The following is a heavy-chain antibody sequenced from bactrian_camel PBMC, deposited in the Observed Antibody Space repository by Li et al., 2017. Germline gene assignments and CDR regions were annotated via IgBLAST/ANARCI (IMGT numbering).Heavy chain of an antibody. CDR1: GYMRSTWC. V-gene: IGHV3S63*01. CDR2: LSLSDGRS. J-gene: IGHJ4*01. CDR3: AADVGSMSGNCQPNY. D-gene: IGHD6*01. Sequence: HVQLVESGGGSVQAGGSLRLSCVMSGYMRSTWCMGWFRQVPGKEREGVAGLSLSDGRSSYAASVKGRFTISRDDAKNTMYLQMNNLQPEDTAMYYCAADVGSMSGNCQPNYWGQGTQVTVS.